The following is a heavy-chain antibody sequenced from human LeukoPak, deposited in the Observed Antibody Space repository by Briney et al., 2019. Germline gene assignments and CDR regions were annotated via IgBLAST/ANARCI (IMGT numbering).Heavy chain of an antibody. Sequence: PGGSLRLSCAASGFIFSNYWMAWVRQAPGKGLQWVANIKQDGSGKNYVDSVKGRFTISRDNAKNSLYLQMNSLRTEDTAVYYCARDVGGSLDYWGQGTLVAVSS. CDR3: ARDVGGSLDY. D-gene: IGHD2-15*01. J-gene: IGHJ4*02. CDR2: IKQDGSGK. CDR1: GFIFSNYW. V-gene: IGHV3-7*01.